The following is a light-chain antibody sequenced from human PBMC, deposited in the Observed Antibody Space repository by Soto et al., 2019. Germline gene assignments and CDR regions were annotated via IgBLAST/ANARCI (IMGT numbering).Light chain of an antibody. CDR3: SSCASSNTWV. J-gene: IGLJ3*02. V-gene: IGLV2-8*01. CDR1: SSDVGAYNY. Sequence: QSVLTQPPSASGSPGQSVTISCTGTSSDVGAYNYVSWYQQHAGKAPKLVIYEVTKRPSGVPDRFSGSKSANTASLTVSGLQAEDEADYYCSSCASSNTWVFGGGTKLTFL. CDR2: EVT.